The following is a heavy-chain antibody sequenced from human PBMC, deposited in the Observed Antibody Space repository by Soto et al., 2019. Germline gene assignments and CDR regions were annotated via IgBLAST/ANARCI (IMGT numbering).Heavy chain of an antibody. CDR2: IYTSGST. J-gene: IGHJ5*02. V-gene: IGHV4-4*07. CDR3: ARAGGYEVQGNNWFDP. Sequence: LSLTCTVSGGSISGYYWSWIRQPAGKGLEWIGRIYTSGSTNYNPSLKSRVTLSVDTSKNQFSPKLTSVTAADTAVYYCARAGGYEVQGNNWFDPWGQGTLVTVSS. D-gene: IGHD5-12*01. CDR1: GGSISGYY.